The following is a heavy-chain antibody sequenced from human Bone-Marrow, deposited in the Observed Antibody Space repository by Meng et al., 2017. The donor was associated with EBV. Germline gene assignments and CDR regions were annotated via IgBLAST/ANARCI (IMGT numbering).Heavy chain of an antibody. D-gene: IGHD2-2*01. V-gene: IGHV4-39*01. CDR3: ARRRLPSLGGNWFDP. CDR1: GGSIRSSSYY. Sequence: QLHLQESGPGLVKPSEXLSLTCTVSGGSIRSSSYYWGWIRQPPGKGLEWIGSIYYSGSTYYNPSLKSRVTISVDTSKNQFSLKLSSVTAADTAVYYCARRRLPSLGGNWFDPWGQGTLVTVSS. J-gene: IGHJ5*02. CDR2: IYYSGST.